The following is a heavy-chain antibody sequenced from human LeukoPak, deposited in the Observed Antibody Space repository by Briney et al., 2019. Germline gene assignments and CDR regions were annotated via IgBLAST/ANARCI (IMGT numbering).Heavy chain of an antibody. CDR3: ARQAPHYDSSGYHHYYYYYMDV. V-gene: IGHV5-51*01. D-gene: IGHD3-22*01. J-gene: IGHJ6*03. CDR2: IYPGDSDT. Sequence: GESLKISCKGSGYSFTSYWIGWVRHMPGKGLEWMGIIYPGDSDTRYSPSFQGQVTISADKSISTAYLQWSSLKASDTAMYYCARQAPHYDSSGYHHYYYYYMDVWGKGTTVTVSS. CDR1: GYSFTSYW.